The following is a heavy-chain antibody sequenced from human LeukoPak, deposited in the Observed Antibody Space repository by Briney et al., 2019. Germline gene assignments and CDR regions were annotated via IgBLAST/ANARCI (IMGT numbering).Heavy chain of an antibody. CDR3: ARLSPIWWFY. J-gene: IGHJ4*02. V-gene: IGHV4-39*01. D-gene: IGHD2-21*01. Sequence: SETLSLTCTVSGGSISSRAYYWTWIRQPPGKGLEWIGSIYYSGITYYNPSLKSRVTISSDTSKNQFSLKLTSVTAADTAVYYCARLSPIWWFYWGQGTLVTVSS. CDR2: IYYSGIT. CDR1: GGSISSRAYY.